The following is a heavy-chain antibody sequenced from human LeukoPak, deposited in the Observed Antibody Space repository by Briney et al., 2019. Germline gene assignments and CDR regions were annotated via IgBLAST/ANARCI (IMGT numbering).Heavy chain of an antibody. D-gene: IGHD5-18*01. J-gene: IGHJ6*02. V-gene: IGHV1-8*01. CDR1: GYTFTSYD. CDR2: MNLNSGNT. Sequence: ASVKVSCKASGYTFTSYDINWVRQATGQGLEWMGWMNLNSGNTGYAQKFQGRVTMTRNTSISTAYMELSSLRSEDTAVYYCFTVNTAMVSNYYGMDVWGQGTTVTVSS. CDR3: FTVNTAMVSNYYGMDV.